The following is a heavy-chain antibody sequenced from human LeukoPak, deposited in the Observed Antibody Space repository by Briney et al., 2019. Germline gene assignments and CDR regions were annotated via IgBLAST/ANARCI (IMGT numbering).Heavy chain of an antibody. V-gene: IGHV3-74*01. Sequence: GGSLRLSCAASGFTFSSYWMHWVRQTPGKGLVWVSHINSDGSRTSYADPVKGRFTISRDNAKNTLSLQMNGLRAEDTAVYYCARGVQGHYYDSSGPTDDYFDYWGQGTLVTVSS. D-gene: IGHD3-22*01. J-gene: IGHJ4*02. CDR3: ARGVQGHYYDSSGPTDDYFDY. CDR1: GFTFSSYW. CDR2: INSDGSRT.